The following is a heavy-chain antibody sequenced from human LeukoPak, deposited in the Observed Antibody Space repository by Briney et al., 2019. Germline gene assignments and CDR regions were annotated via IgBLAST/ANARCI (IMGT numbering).Heavy chain of an antibody. Sequence: PSGTLSLTCAVSGGSISSSNWWSWVRQPPGKGLEWIGEIYHSGSTNYNPSLKSRVTISVDTSKNQFSLKLSSVTAADTAVYYCARGRGLWVTYYMDVWGKGTTVTVSS. D-gene: IGHD5-18*01. CDR2: IYHSGST. CDR3: ARGRGLWVTYYMDV. V-gene: IGHV4-4*02. J-gene: IGHJ6*03. CDR1: GGSISSSNW.